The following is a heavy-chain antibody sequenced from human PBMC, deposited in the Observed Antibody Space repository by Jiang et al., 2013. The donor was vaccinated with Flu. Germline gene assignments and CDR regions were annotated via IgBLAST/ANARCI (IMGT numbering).Heavy chain of an antibody. D-gene: IGHD3-16*01. V-gene: IGHV3-7*01. CDR1: GFTFSSYW. J-gene: IGHJ4*02. CDR2: IKQDGSEK. Sequence: RLSCAASGFTFSSYWMSWVRQAPGKGLEWVANIKQDGSEKYYVDSVKGRFTISRDNAKNSLYLQMNSLRAEDTAVYYCAREGPSDLGYHTFWDYWGQGTLVTVSS. CDR3: AREGPSDLGYHTFWDY.